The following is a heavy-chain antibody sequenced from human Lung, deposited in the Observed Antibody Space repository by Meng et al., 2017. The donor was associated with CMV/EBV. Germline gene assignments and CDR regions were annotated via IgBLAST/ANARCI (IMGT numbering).Heavy chain of an antibody. CDR1: GGSFSGYD. J-gene: IGHJ3*02. D-gene: IGHD6-13*01. V-gene: IGHV4-34*01. Sequence: SXTLSLXCAVYGGSFSGYDWTWIRQSPGKGLEWIGEINHRGSTNYNPSLKSRVTMSIDTSKNQFSLKLSSVTAADTAMYYCARVPQNIAAAGISAFDIWGQGTXVTVSS. CDR3: ARVPQNIAAAGISAFDI. CDR2: INHRGST.